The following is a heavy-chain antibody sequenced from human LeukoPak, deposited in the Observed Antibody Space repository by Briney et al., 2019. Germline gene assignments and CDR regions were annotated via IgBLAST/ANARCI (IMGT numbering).Heavy chain of an antibody. D-gene: IGHD4-17*01. CDR3: ARETGSAVGSTDFDY. Sequence: GGSLRLSCAASGFTFSSSAMRWVRQAPGKGLEWVSFISRSSDLIYYADSVKGRFTISRDNAENSLYLQMNSLRAEDTAVYYCARETGSAVGSTDFDYWGQGTLVTVSS. CDR1: GFTFSSSA. V-gene: IGHV3-48*01. CDR2: ISRSSDLI. J-gene: IGHJ4*02.